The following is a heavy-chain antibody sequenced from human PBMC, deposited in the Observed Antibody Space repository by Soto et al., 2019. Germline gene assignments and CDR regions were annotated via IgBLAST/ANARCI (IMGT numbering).Heavy chain of an antibody. CDR1: GYNLREYG. Sequence: QVHLVQSGVEVKKPGASVKVSCTAHGYNLREYGVSWLRQVPGQGFEWVGWINGDNVNRRCSQRFQDRLNRTTVTTINTDLMELRSPGSDDKAVYFCGRGAQQLAQDQYFQFIVVDVWCQGASVNV. CDR2: INGDNVNR. V-gene: IGHV1-18*01. J-gene: IGHJ6*02. CDR3: GRGAQQLAQDQYFQFIVVDV. D-gene: IGHD6-13*01.